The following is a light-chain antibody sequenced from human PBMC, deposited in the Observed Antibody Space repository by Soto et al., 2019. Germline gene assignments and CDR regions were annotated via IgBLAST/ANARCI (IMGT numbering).Light chain of an antibody. CDR1: QSISTY. CDR3: QQSHSVPFT. J-gene: IGKJ3*01. Sequence: DIQMTQSPSSLPVSVGDRVTIACRASQSISTYLNWYQQKPGKAPKLLIYSASSLQSGVPSRFSGGGFGTDFTLTISSLQPEDFATYYCQQSHSVPFTFGPGTKVNI. V-gene: IGKV1-39*01. CDR2: SAS.